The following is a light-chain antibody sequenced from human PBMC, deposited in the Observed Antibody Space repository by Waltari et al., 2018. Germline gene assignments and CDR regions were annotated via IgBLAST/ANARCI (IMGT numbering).Light chain of an antibody. CDR2: WAS. Sequence: DIVMTQSPDSLAVSLGERATLNCKSIQSVLYRPNNKNYLAWYQQKAGQPPKVLIYWASTRESGVPDRFSGSGSGTDFTLTISSLQAEDVAVYYCQQYYSSPLTFGGGTKVEIK. V-gene: IGKV4-1*01. CDR1: QSVLYRPNNKNY. J-gene: IGKJ4*01. CDR3: QQYYSSPLT.